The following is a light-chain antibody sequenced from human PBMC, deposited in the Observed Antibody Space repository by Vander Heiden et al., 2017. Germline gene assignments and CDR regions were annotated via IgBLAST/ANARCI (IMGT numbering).Light chain of an antibody. CDR1: SSNIGNNY. CDR3: ATWDSSLSAWV. CDR2: ENN. V-gene: IGLV1-51*02. Sequence: QSVLTQPPSVSVAPGQKVTISCSGSSSNIGNNYVSWYQQLPGTAPKLLIYENNKRPSGIPDRFSGSRSGTSATLGITGLQTGDEADYYCATWDSSLSAWVFGGGTKLTVL. J-gene: IGLJ3*02.